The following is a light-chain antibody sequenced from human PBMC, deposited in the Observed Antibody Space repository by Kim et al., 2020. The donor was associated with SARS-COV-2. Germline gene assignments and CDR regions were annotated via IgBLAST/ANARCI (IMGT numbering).Light chain of an antibody. CDR1: QSISSY. Sequence: LSASVGDRVTITCRASQSISSYLNWYQQKPGKAPKLLISAASSLQSGVPSRFSGSGSWTDFTLTISSLQPEDFATYYCQQSYSALSFGGGTKLEI. CDR3: QQSYSALS. V-gene: IGKV1-39*01. J-gene: IGKJ4*01. CDR2: AAS.